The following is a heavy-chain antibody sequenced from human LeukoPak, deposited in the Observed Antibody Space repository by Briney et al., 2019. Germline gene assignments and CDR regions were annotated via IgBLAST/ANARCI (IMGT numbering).Heavy chain of an antibody. Sequence: SETLSLTCAVYGGSFSGYYWSWIRQPPGKGLEWIGEINHSGSTNYNPSLKSRVTISVDTSKNQFSLKLSSVTAADTAVYYCAGSSPRISVYFDYWGQGTLVTVSS. D-gene: IGHD6-19*01. CDR3: AGSSPRISVYFDY. J-gene: IGHJ4*02. CDR1: GGSFSGYY. CDR2: INHSGST. V-gene: IGHV4-34*01.